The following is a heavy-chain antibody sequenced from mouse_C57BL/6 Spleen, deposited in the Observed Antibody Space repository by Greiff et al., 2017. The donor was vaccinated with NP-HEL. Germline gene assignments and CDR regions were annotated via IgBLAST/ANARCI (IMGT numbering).Heavy chain of an antibody. Sequence: VQLQQPGAELVMPGASVKLSCKASGYTFTSYWMHWVKQRPGQGLEWIGEIDPSDSYTNYNQKFKGKSTLTVDKSSSTAYMQLSSLTSEDSAVYYCARCYDYDYAMDYWGQGTSVTVSS. CDR3: ARCYDYDYAMDY. V-gene: IGHV1-69*01. D-gene: IGHD2-4*01. J-gene: IGHJ4*01. CDR1: GYTFTSYW. CDR2: IDPSDSYT.